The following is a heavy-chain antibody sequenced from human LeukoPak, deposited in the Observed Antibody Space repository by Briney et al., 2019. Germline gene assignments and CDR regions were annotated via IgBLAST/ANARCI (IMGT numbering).Heavy chain of an antibody. Sequence: GGSLRLSCVASGFTFTHYGFHWVRQAPGKALEWVSFIPYDGNTKYGDSVKGRFTISRDNSKNTLYLEMNGLRSDDTAVYYCARDPLDISRWTNAFDIWGQGTMVTVSS. D-gene: IGHD2-2*03. CDR2: IPYDGNTK. V-gene: IGHV3-30*03. CDR3: ARDPLDISRWTNAFDI. J-gene: IGHJ3*02. CDR1: GFTFTHYG.